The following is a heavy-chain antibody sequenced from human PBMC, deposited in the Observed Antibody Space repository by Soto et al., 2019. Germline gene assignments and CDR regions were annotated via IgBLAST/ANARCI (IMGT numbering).Heavy chain of an antibody. CDR3: ASVHDYGDRRFCYYYGMDV. D-gene: IGHD4-17*01. CDR1: GFTFTSSA. Sequence: QMQLVQSGPEVKKPGTSVKVSCKASGFTFTSSAVQWVRQARGQRLEWIGWIVVGSGNTNYAQKFQERVTITRDMSTSTAYMELSSLRSEDTAVYYCASVHDYGDRRFCYYYGMDVWGQGTTVTVS. J-gene: IGHJ6*02. V-gene: IGHV1-58*01. CDR2: IVVGSGNT.